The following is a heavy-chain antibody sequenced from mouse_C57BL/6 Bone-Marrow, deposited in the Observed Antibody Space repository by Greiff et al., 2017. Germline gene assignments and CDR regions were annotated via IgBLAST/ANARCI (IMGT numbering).Heavy chain of an antibody. CDR1: GYTFTEYT. CDR2: FYPGSGSI. J-gene: IGHJ4*01. CDR3: ARHERGYDHDGEIYAMDD. V-gene: IGHV1-62-2*01. Sequence: QVQLQQSGAELVKPGASVKLSCKASGYTFTEYTIHWVKQRSGQGLEWIGWFYPGSGSIKYNEKFKDKATLTADKSSSTVYMELSRLTSEDSAVXLCARHERGYDHDGEIYAMDDWGQGTSVTVSS. D-gene: IGHD2-4*01.